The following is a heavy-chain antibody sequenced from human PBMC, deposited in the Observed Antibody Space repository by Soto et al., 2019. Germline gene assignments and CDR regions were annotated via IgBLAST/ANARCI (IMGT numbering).Heavy chain of an antibody. J-gene: IGHJ3*02. V-gene: IGHV4-30-4*01. CDR1: GGSISDNDYY. CDR2: IYTSGGT. CDR3: ARGEVRGAFDI. Sequence: QVQLQESGPGLVRPSQTLSLTCTLSGGSISDNDYYWTWIRQSPGVGLEWLGYIYTSGGTSYNPSIKSRLSISADTSSYRFSLKLTSVTAADTAVYFCARGEVRGAFDIWGPVTKVHVSS. D-gene: IGHD3-10*01.